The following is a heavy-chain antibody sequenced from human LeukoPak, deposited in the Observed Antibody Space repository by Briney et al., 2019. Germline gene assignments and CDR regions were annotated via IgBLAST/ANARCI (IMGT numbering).Heavy chain of an antibody. V-gene: IGHV4-30-4*01. CDR1: GGSISSGDYY. Sequence: SETLSLTCTVSGGSISSGDYYWSWIRQPPGKGLEWIGYIYYSGSTYYNPSLKSRVTISVDTSKNQFSLKLSSVTAADTAVYYCASQSVTDDYGDYWGQGTLVTVSS. CDR2: IYYSGST. J-gene: IGHJ4*02. CDR3: ASQSVTDDYGDY.